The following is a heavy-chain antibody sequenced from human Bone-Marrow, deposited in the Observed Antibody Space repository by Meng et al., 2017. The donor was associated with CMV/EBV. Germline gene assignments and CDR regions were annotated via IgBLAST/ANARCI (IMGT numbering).Heavy chain of an antibody. CDR1: GFSFRSYE. CDR3: ARAHRAFYGMDV. J-gene: IGHJ6*02. Sequence: GGSLRLSCAASGFSFRSYEMNWVRQAPGKGPEWVSYISSLGETTYYADSVMGRFTISRDNAKNSLYLQMNSLRAEDTAVYYCARAHRAFYGMDVWGQGTTVTVSS. CDR2: ISSLGETT. D-gene: IGHD1-14*01. V-gene: IGHV3-48*03.